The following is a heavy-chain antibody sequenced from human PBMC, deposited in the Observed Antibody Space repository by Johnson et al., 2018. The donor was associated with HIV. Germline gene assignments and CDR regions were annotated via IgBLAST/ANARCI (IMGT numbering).Heavy chain of an antibody. V-gene: IGHV3-23*04. CDR1: GFTFSSYA. CDR3: AKDFNGRALDI. J-gene: IGHJ3*02. Sequence: VQLVESGGGLVQPGGSLRLSCAASGFTFSSYAMSWVRQAPGKGLELEWVSGISGSGGSTYYAASVKGRFIISRDKSKNTLYLQMNSLRAEDTAVYYCAKDFNGRALDIWGQGTMVTVSS. CDR2: ISGSGGST.